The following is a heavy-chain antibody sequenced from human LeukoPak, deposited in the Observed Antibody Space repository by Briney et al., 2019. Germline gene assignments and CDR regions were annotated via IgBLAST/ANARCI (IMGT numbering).Heavy chain of an antibody. V-gene: IGHV4-4*09. Sequence: SETLSLTCTVSGGSISSDYWGWIRQPPGKGLEWIGYIYTSGSNHYNPSLKSRVTISGDTSKNQFSLKLSSATAADTAVYYCARQKAGNCFDPWGQGTPVTVSS. CDR3: ARQKAGNCFDP. D-gene: IGHD6-19*01. CDR2: IYTSGSN. CDR1: GGSISSDY. J-gene: IGHJ5*02.